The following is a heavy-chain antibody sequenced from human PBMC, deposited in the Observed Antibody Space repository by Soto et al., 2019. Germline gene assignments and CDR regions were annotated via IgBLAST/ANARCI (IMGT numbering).Heavy chain of an antibody. CDR1: GFTFSGSA. CDR3: TRDPRNYYDSIGSANWFDP. J-gene: IGHJ5*02. CDR2: IRSKTNSYAT. Sequence: EVQLVESGGGLVQPGGSLKLSCAASGFTFSGSAMHWVRQASGKGLEWVGRIRSKTNSYATAYAASVKGRFTISKDDSKDTAYLQMNSLKTEDTAVYYRTRDPRNYYDSIGSANWFDPWGQGTLVTVSS. V-gene: IGHV3-73*02. D-gene: IGHD3-22*01.